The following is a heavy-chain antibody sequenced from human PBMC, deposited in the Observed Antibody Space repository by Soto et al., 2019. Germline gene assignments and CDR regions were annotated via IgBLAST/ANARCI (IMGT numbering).Heavy chain of an antibody. CDR2: ISGSGGST. CDR1: GFTFSSYA. CDR3: AKVASGLRYFDWLDP. J-gene: IGHJ5*02. V-gene: IGHV3-23*01. D-gene: IGHD3-9*01. Sequence: PGGSLRLSCAASGFTFSSYAMSWVRQAPGKGLEWVSAISGSGGSTYYADSVKGRFTVSRDNSKNTLYLQMNSLRAEDTAVYYCAKVASGLRYFDWLDPWGQGTLVTVSS.